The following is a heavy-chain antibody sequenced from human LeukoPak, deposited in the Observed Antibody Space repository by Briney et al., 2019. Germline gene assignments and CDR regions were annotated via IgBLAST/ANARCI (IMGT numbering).Heavy chain of an antibody. V-gene: IGHV1-69*13. CDR1: GGTFSSYA. D-gene: IGHD2-2*01. Sequence: ASVKVSCKASGGTFSSYAISWVRQAPGQGREWMGGIIPIFGTTNYAQKFQGRVTITADESTSTAYMELSSLRSEDTAVYYCARTSCEYCSSTSSYCGGDCHQGYWGQGTLVTVSS. CDR2: IIPIFGTT. J-gene: IGHJ4*02. CDR3: ARTSCEYCSSTSSYCGGDCHQGY.